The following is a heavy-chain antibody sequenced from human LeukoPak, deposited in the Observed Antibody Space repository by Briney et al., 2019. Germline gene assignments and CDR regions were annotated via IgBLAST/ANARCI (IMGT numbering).Heavy chain of an antibody. D-gene: IGHD6-19*01. Sequence: GGSLRLSCAASGFTFSSYAMSWVRQAPGKGLEWVSVVSGGGGTTSYADSVKGRFTISRDNSKNTLYLQMNSLRVEDTAVYYCAKELLGQSSGWYGHDYWGQGTLVTVSS. V-gene: IGHV3-23*01. CDR3: AKELLGQSSGWYGHDY. CDR1: GFTFSSYA. CDR2: VSGGGGTT. J-gene: IGHJ4*02.